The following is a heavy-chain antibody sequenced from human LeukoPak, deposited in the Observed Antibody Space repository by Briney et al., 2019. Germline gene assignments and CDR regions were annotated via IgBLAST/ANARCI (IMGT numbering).Heavy chain of an antibody. CDR2: IYYSGST. D-gene: IGHD5-12*01. V-gene: IGHV4-39*07. CDR1: GGSITNDGFY. Sequence: SETLSLTCTVSGGSITNDGFYWGCIRQPPGKGLEWVGSIYYSGSTYYNPSLKSRVSMSVDTSKHQFSLNLSSLTAADTAVYFCARSSRGNVDYRGQGTLVTVSP. J-gene: IGHJ4*02. CDR3: ARSSRGNVDY.